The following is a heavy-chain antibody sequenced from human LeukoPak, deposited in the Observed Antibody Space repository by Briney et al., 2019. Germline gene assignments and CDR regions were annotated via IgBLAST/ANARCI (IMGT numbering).Heavy chain of an antibody. Sequence: GGSLRLSCVASGVTLSNYAMSWARQALGQGLECVSFLYTGGDTYYADSVKGRFTISRDNSKNTLYLQMNSLRAEDTAVYYCARGPGSRGIFDYWGQGTLVTVSS. CDR2: LYTGGDT. V-gene: IGHV3-53*01. CDR3: ARGPGSRGIFDY. CDR1: GVTLSNYA. D-gene: IGHD3-10*01. J-gene: IGHJ4*02.